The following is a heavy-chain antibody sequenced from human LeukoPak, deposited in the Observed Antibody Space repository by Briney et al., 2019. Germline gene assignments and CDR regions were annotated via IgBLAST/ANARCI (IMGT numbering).Heavy chain of an antibody. CDR3: ARGGARQQLVENYFDY. J-gene: IGHJ4*02. CDR2: ISGSGDNT. Sequence: GGSLRLSCAASGFTFSSYAMSWVRQAPGKGLEWVSTISGSGDNTYYADSVKGRFTISRDDSKNTLYLQMNSLRAEDTAVYYCARGGARQQLVENYFDYWGQGTLVTVSS. CDR1: GFTFSSYA. D-gene: IGHD6-13*01. V-gene: IGHV3-23*01.